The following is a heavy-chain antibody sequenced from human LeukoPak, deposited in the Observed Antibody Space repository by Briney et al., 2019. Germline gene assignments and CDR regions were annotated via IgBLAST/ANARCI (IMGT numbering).Heavy chain of an antibody. CDR1: GYTFTSYG. CDR3: ARVVAARTATTYYYYYYMDV. Sequence: ASVKVSCKASGYTFTSYGISWVRQAPGQGLEWMGWISAYNGNTNYAQKLQGRVTMTTDTSTSTAYMERRSLRSDDTAVYYCARVVAARTATTYYYYYYMDVWGKGTTVTVSS. D-gene: IGHD6-6*01. V-gene: IGHV1-18*01. CDR2: ISAYNGNT. J-gene: IGHJ6*03.